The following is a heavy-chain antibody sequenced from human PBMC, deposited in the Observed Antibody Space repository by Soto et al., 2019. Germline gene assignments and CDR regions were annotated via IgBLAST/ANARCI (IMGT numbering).Heavy chain of an antibody. D-gene: IGHD3-9*01. V-gene: IGHV3-30-3*01. CDR2: ISYDGSNK. J-gene: IGHJ6*02. Sequence: PGGSLRLSCAASGFTFSSYAMHWVRQAPGKGLEWVAVISYDGSNKYYADSVKGRFTISRDNSKNTLYLQMNSLRAEDTAVYYCAREKTDATYYDIGTGPRPPIYGMDVWGQGTTVTVSS. CDR1: GFTFSSYA. CDR3: AREKTDATYYDIGTGPRPPIYGMDV.